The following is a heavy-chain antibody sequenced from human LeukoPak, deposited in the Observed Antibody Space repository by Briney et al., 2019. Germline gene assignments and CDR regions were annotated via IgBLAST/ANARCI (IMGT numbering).Heavy chain of an antibody. CDR3: ARDRKGSSSSLFWFDP. D-gene: IGHD6-13*01. Sequence: GGSLRLSRAASGFTFSSYSMNWVRQAPGKGLEWVSSISSSSSYIYYADSVKGRFTISRDNAKNSLYLQMNSLRAEDTAVYYCARDRKGSSSSLFWFDPWGQGTLVTVSS. J-gene: IGHJ5*02. CDR1: GFTFSSYS. V-gene: IGHV3-21*01. CDR2: ISSSSSYI.